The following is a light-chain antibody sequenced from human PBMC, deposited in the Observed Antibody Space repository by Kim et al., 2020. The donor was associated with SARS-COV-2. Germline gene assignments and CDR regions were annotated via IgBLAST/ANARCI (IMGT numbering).Light chain of an antibody. Sequence: DNVLTQSPDSLAVSLGERATINCKATHTVLYSTNNKNYLSWYQQKPGQPPKLLIYWASTRESGVPDRFSGGGSRTDFTLTITNVQAEDVAVYYCQQYYTVPIYACGQGTKLEI. V-gene: IGKV4-1*01. CDR1: HTVLYSTNNKNY. J-gene: IGKJ2*01. CDR2: WAS. CDR3: QQYYTVPIYA.